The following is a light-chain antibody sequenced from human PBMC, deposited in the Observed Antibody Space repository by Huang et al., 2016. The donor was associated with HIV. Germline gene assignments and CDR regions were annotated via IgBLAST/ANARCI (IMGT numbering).Light chain of an antibody. CDR1: QDITND. CDR2: AAS. V-gene: IGKV1-6*02. Sequence: AIQLTQSPSSLSASVGDRVTITCRASQDITNDLGWYQQKPGKAPKLLISAASTLRSGVPARFSGSGSGTDFTLTISNLQPEDFATYFCLQDFTYPRTFGQGTRVEI. CDR3: LQDFTYPRT. J-gene: IGKJ1*01.